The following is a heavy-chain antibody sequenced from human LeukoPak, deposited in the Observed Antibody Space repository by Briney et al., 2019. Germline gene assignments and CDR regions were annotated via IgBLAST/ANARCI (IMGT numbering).Heavy chain of an antibody. Sequence: SETLSLTCTVSGGSISSSSYYWGWIRQPPGKGLEWIGSIYYSGSTYYNPSLKSRVTISVDTSKNQISLKLSSVTAADTAVYYCARVVVITMTEYFQHWGQGTLVTVSS. V-gene: IGHV4-39*01. J-gene: IGHJ1*01. CDR3: ARVVVITMTEYFQH. CDR1: GGSISSSSYY. CDR2: IYYSGST. D-gene: IGHD3-22*01.